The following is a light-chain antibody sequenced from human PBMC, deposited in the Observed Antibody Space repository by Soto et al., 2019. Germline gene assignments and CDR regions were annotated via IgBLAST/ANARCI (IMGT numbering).Light chain of an antibody. CDR3: ASWDDSLSGWM. V-gene: IGLV1-47*01. J-gene: IGLJ3*02. CDR2: RNN. Sequence: QSVLTQPPSASGTPGQRVTISCSGSGSNIGSTYVYWYQQLPGTAPKLLIYRNNQRPSGVPDRFSGSKSGTSASLAISGIRSEDEADYFCASWDDSLSGWMFGGGTKLTVL. CDR1: GSNIGSTY.